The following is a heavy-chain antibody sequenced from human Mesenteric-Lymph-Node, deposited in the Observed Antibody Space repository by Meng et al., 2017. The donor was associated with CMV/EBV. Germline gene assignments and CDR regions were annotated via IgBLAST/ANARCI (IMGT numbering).Heavy chain of an antibody. D-gene: IGHD6-6*01. CDR1: EFSLSRYW. CDR3: ARDQEYSSSDFDY. J-gene: IGHJ4*02. V-gene: IGHV3-7*01. Sequence: GESLKISCVVSEFSLSRYWMTWVRQAPGKGLECVANIKQDGSEKYYVDSVKGRFTISRDNAKNSLYLQMNSLRGEDTAVYYCARDQEYSSSDFDYWGEGTLVTVSS. CDR2: IKQDGSEK.